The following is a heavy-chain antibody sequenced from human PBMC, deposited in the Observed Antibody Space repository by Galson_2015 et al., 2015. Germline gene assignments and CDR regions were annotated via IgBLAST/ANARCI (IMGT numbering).Heavy chain of an antibody. CDR3: ARDLVAVAGGGDYYYGMDV. J-gene: IGHJ6*02. Sequence: SLRLSCAASGFTFSSYGMHWVRQAPGKGLEWVAVISYDGSNKYYADSVKGRFTISRDNSKNTLYLQMNSLRAEDTAVYYCARDLVAVAGGGDYYYGMDVWGQGTTVTVSS. V-gene: IGHV3-30*03. CDR1: GFTFSSYG. CDR2: ISYDGSNK. D-gene: IGHD6-19*01.